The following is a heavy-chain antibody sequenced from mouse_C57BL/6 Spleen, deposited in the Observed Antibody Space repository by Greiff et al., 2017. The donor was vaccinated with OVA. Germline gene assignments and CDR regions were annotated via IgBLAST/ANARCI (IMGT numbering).Heavy chain of an antibody. Sequence: DAGGGLVQPKGSLKLSCAASGFTFNTYAMHWVRQAPGKGLEWVARIRSKSSNYATYYADSVKDRFTISRDDSQSMLYLQMNNLKTEDTAMYYCVRAGYYGSSFYAMDYWGQGTSVTVSS. CDR2: IRSKSSNYAT. CDR1: GFTFNTYA. J-gene: IGHJ4*01. CDR3: VRAGYYGSSFYAMDY. D-gene: IGHD1-1*01. V-gene: IGHV10-3*01.